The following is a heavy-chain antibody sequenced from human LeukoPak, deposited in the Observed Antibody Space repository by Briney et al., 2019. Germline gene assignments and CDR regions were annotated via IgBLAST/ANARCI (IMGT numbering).Heavy chain of an antibody. CDR1: GFSFTTHN. J-gene: IGHJ5*02. D-gene: IGHD6-13*01. V-gene: IGHV3-48*01. Sequence: GGSLRLSCAASGFSFTTHNMNWVRQAPGKGLEWISYISGSGEAIFYADSVQGRFTISRDNAKNSLYLQMNSPRAEDTAVYYCARVGYSSSFDPWGQGTLVTVSS. CDR2: ISGSGEAI. CDR3: ARVGYSSSFDP.